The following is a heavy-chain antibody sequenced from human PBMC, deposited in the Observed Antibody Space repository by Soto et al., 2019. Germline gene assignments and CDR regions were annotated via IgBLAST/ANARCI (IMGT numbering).Heavy chain of an antibody. V-gene: IGHV4-34*01. Sequence: SEALSLTCAVHGGSFSGYYWSWIRQPPGKGLEWIGEINHSGSTNYNPSLKSRVTISVDTSKNQFSLKLSSVTAADTAVYYCARLRNYYDSSGYYYYYYYGMDVWGQGTTVTVSS. J-gene: IGHJ6*02. CDR3: ARLRNYYDSSGYYYYYYYGMDV. D-gene: IGHD3-22*01. CDR1: GGSFSGYY. CDR2: INHSGST.